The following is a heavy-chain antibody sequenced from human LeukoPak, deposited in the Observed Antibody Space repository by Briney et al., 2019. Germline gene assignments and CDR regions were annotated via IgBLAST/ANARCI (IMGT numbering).Heavy chain of an antibody. V-gene: IGHV3-48*01. CDR1: GFTFSTYG. CDR2: IITSPSTI. J-gene: IGHJ4*02. CDR3: ARAEGIDY. Sequence: QPGGSLRLSCAASGFTFSTYGMNWVRQAPGKWLEWVSYIITSPSTIYYADSVKGRFTISRDNAKKSMYLQMNSLRAEDTAVYYCARAEGIDYWGQGTLVTVSS.